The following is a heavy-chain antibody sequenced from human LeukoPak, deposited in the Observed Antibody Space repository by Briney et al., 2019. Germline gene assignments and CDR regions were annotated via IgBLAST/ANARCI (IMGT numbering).Heavy chain of an antibody. J-gene: IGHJ4*02. CDR1: GGTFTSYA. D-gene: IGHD6-19*01. V-gene: IGHV1-69*06. Sequence: GASVTVSCTASGGTFTSYAISWVRQAPGQGLEWMGGIIPIFGTANYAQKFQGRVTITADKSTSTAYMELSSLRSEDTAVYYCARDLGISGWYAPPLGYCDFWGQGTLVTVSS. CDR3: ARDLGISGWYAPPLGYCDF. CDR2: IIPIFGTA.